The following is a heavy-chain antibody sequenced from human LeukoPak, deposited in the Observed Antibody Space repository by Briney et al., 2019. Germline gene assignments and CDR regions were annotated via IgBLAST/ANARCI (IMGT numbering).Heavy chain of an antibody. Sequence: SQTLSLTCAISGDTVSNKRSAWNWIRQSPSRGLEWLGRTYYRSKWYNDYAVSVKSRITINPDTSKNQFSLQLNSVSPEDTAVYYCARGLNRVVPAANWFDPWGQGTLVTVSS. CDR1: GDTVSNKRSA. CDR2: TYYRSKWYN. V-gene: IGHV6-1*01. CDR3: ARGLNRVVPAANWFDP. D-gene: IGHD2-2*01. J-gene: IGHJ5*02.